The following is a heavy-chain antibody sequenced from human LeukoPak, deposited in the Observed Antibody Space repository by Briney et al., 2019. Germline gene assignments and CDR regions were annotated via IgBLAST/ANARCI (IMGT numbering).Heavy chain of an antibody. CDR3: ARGGGLDV. J-gene: IGHJ6*02. CDR1: GFSFRNYW. D-gene: IGHD3-16*01. V-gene: IGHV3-7*03. CDR2: IKQDESEK. Sequence: GGSLRLSCTTSGFSFRNYWMGWVRQAPGKGLEWVANIKQDESEKYYVGSVKGRFSISRDNAKNSLYLQMSNLRAEDTAVYFCARGGGLDVWGQGATVTVSS.